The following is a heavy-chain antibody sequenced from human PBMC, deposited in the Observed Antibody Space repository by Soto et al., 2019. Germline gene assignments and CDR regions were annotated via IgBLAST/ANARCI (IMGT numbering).Heavy chain of an antibody. CDR2: IYYSGST. J-gene: IGHJ4*02. CDR1: GGSISSYY. D-gene: IGHD3-10*01. V-gene: IGHV4-59*01. CDR3: ARAREEGFGELLQFDY. Sequence: SETLSLTCTVSGGSISSYYWSWIRQPPGKGLEWIGYIYYSGSTNYNPSLKSRVTISVDTSKNQFSLKLSSVTAADTAVYYCARAREEGFGELLQFDYWGQGTLVTVSS.